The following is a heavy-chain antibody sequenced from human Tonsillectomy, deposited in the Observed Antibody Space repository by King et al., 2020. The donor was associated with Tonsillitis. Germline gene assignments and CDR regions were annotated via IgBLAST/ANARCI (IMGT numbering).Heavy chain of an antibody. CDR1: GFTFSSYW. CDR2: VNGDGRST. D-gene: IGHD3-16*01. V-gene: IGHV3-74*01. CDR3: ASSIGAFDI. J-gene: IGHJ3*02. Sequence: VQLVESGGGLVQPGGSLRLSCAASGFTFSSYWMHWVRQTPGKGLVWISRVNGDGRSTNHADSVKGRFTISRDNAKNTVXLQMNSLXAEXTAVYYCASSIGAFDIWGXGXXVIVSS.